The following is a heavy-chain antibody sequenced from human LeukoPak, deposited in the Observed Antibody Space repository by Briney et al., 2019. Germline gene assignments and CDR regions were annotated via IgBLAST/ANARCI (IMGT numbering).Heavy chain of an antibody. V-gene: IGHV3-7*01. CDR2: TKPDGSAE. J-gene: IGHJ4*02. D-gene: IGHD2-15*01. Sequence: GGSLRLSCAASGFTFRSYWMGWVRQAPGKGLEWVANTKPDGSAEYYADSVRGRFTTSRDNANNFLYLQMNSLRAEDTAVYYCARDGGLNTNFDCWGQGTLVTVSS. CDR1: GFTFRSYW. CDR3: ARDGGLNTNFDC.